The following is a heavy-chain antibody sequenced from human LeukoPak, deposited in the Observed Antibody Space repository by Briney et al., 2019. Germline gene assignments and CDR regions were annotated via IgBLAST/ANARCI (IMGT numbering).Heavy chain of an antibody. J-gene: IGHJ4*02. D-gene: IGHD3-22*01. CDR3: ASETYYYDSSGYNFDY. CDR1: GFTFSSYW. Sequence: GGSLRLSCAASGFTFSSYWMTWVRQAPGKGLEWVANIKQDGSEKYYVDSVKGRFTISRDNSKNTLYLQMNSLRAEDTAVYYCASETYYYDSSGYNFDYWGQGTLVTVSS. V-gene: IGHV3-7*01. CDR2: IKQDGSEK.